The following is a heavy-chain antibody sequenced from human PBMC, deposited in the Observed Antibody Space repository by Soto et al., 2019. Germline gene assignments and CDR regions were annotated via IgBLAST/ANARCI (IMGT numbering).Heavy chain of an antibody. CDR3: ARHPERIAEIGWFDP. V-gene: IGHV3-48*01. D-gene: IGHD6-13*01. CDR2: ISSSSSTI. Sequence: EVQLVESGGGLVQPGGSLRLSCAASGFTFSSYSMNWVRQAPGKGLEWVSYISSSSSTIYYADSVKGRFTISRVNAKNSLYLQTNSLRAEDTAVYYCARHPERIAEIGWFDPWGQGTLVTVSS. CDR1: GFTFSSYS. J-gene: IGHJ5*02.